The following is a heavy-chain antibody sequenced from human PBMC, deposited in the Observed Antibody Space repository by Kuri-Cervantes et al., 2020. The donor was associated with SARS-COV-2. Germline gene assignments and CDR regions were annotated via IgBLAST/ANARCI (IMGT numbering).Heavy chain of an antibody. V-gene: IGHV3-21*06. D-gene: IGHD1-14*01. Sequence: GGSLRLSCAASGFMFSEYSMNWVRQAPGKGLEWVSSISSSGRYIYYADAMKGRFTISRDNARNSLYLQMDSLRAEDTAVYYCAKASRTIVYYYGMDVWGQGTTVTVSS. CDR2: ISSSGRYI. CDR1: GFMFSEYS. J-gene: IGHJ6*02. CDR3: AKASRTIVYYYGMDV.